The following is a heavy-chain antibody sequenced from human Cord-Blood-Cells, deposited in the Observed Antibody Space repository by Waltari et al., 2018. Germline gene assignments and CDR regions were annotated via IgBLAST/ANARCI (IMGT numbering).Heavy chain of an antibody. Sequence: QVQLQESGPGLVKPSETLSLTCTVSGGSISSYYWSWIRQPPGKGLEWIGYIYYRGSTPHNPTHKSRVTISVDTSKTQFSLKLSSVTAADTAVYYCARDGGGRTEGTGTYYWAFDIWGQGTMVTVSS. J-gene: IGHJ3*02. CDR3: ARDGGGRTEGTGTYYWAFDI. D-gene: IGHD1-7*01. V-gene: IGHV4-59*01. CDR2: IYYRGST. CDR1: GGSISSYY.